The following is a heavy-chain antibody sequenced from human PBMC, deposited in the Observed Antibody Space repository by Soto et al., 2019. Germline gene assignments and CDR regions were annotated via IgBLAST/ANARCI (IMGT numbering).Heavy chain of an antibody. V-gene: IGHV3-21*01. CDR1: GFTFSSYS. Sequence: EVQLVESGGGLVKPGGSLRLSCAASGFTFSSYSMNWVHQAPGKGLEWVSSISSSSSYIYYADSVKGRFTISRDNAKNSLYLQMNSLRAEDTAVYYCARDERGIQLWRDNFYYYYGMDVWGQGTTVTVSS. J-gene: IGHJ6*02. D-gene: IGHD5-18*01. CDR3: ARDERGIQLWRDNFYYYYGMDV. CDR2: ISSSSSYI.